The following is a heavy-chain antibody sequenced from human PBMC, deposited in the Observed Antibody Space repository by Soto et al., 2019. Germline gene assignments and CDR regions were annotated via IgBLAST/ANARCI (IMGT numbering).Heavy chain of an antibody. Sequence: QVQLVESGGGVVQPGRSLRLSCAASGFTFSSYGMHWVRQAPGKGLEWVAVIWYDGSNKYYADSVKGRFTISRDNSKNTLYLQMNSLRAEDTAVYYCARDWVWYSGYDYTYYFDYWGQGTLVTVSS. CDR2: IWYDGSNK. V-gene: IGHV3-33*01. CDR1: GFTFSSYG. D-gene: IGHD5-12*01. CDR3: ARDWVWYSGYDYTYYFDY. J-gene: IGHJ4*02.